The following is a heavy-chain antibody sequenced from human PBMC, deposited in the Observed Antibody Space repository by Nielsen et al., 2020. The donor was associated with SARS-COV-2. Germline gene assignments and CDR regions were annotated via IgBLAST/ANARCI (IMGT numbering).Heavy chain of an antibody. J-gene: IGHJ2*01. CDR3: ARQRGRGWYFDL. D-gene: IGHD3-16*01. CDR1: GGSISTYY. Sequence: SETLSLTCTVSGGSISTYYWSWIRQSPGKGVEWIAQVSYSGRTDYNPSLSLERRVTISVDTSKNQVSLQLGSVTAADTALYYCARQRGRGWYFDLWGRGTLVTVSS. V-gene: IGHV4-59*08. CDR2: VSYSGRT.